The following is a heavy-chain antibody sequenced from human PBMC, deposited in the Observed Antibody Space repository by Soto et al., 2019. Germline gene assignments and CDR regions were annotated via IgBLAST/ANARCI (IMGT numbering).Heavy chain of an antibody. V-gene: IGHV4-59*01. Sequence: SETLSLTCTVSGASISGDSWSWIRQPPGKGLEWIGYIYYSGSTNYNPSLKSRVTISVDTSKNQFSLRLSSVTAADTAVYYCARVLPTSAPYMVGSGSGYFDLWGRGTLVTVSS. J-gene: IGHJ2*01. CDR2: IYYSGST. D-gene: IGHD3-10*01. CDR1: GASISGDS. CDR3: ARVLPTSAPYMVGSGSGYFDL.